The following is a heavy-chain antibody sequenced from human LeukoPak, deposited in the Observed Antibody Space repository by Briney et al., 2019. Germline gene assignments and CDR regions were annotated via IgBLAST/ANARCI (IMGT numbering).Heavy chain of an antibody. Sequence: SETLSLTCTVSGGSVSSGSYYWTWIRQPPGKRLEWIGNIYYSGSTNYNPSLKSRVTISIDTSKNQFSLKLSSVTAADTAVYYCARETYPNYYFDYWGQGTLVTVSS. CDR3: ARETYPNYYFDY. CDR1: GGSVSSGSYY. V-gene: IGHV4-61*01. D-gene: IGHD4/OR15-4a*01. J-gene: IGHJ4*02. CDR2: IYYSGST.